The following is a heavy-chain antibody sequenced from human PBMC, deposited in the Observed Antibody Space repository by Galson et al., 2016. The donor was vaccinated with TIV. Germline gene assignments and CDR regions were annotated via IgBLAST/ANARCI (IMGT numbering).Heavy chain of an antibody. CDR3: ARGAPSVFGVIMTLDY. D-gene: IGHD3-3*01. CDR2: TYYRSTWYN. V-gene: IGHV6-1*01. CDR1: GDSVSSTSAA. J-gene: IGHJ4*02. Sequence: CAISGDSVSSTSAAWNWIRQSPSRCLEWLGRTYYRSTWYNDYAASLKRRITINPDTSKNQFSLQLTSVTPEDAAVYYCARGAPSVFGVIMTLDYWGQGTLVTVSS.